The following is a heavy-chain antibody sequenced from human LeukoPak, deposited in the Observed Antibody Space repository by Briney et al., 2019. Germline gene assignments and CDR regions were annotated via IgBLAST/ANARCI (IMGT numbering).Heavy chain of an antibody. V-gene: IGHV3-7*01. D-gene: IGHD3-10*02. CDR1: GFTFSSYW. CDR2: IKQDGSER. J-gene: IGHJ4*02. Sequence: PGGSLRLSCAASGFTFSSYWMSWVRQAPGKGLEWVANIKQDGSERCYVDSVKGRFAISRGNAKNSLYLQMNSMRAEDTAVYYCARAVRSRTPSTAYYFDYWGQGTLVTVSS. CDR3: ARAVRSRTPSTAYYFDY.